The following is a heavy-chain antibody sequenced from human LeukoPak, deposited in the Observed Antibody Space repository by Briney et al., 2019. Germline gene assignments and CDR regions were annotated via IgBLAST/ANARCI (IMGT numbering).Heavy chain of an antibody. J-gene: IGHJ3*02. CDR3: AKTGDYFDSTDYYRPDAFDI. V-gene: IGHV3-23*01. Sequence: PGGSLRLSCAGSGITFRIYAMTWVRQPPGKGLEWDSAISGSGSMTYYADSVKGLSTMSRDKFNNTLYLQMNSLRAEDTALYYCAKTGDYFDSTDYYRPDAFDIWGQGTMVTVFS. CDR2: ISGSGSMT. CDR1: GITFRIYA. D-gene: IGHD3-22*01.